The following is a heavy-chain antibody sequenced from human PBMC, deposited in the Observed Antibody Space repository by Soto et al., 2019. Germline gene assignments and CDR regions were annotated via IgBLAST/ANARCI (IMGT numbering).Heavy chain of an antibody. D-gene: IGHD6-13*01. Sequence: EVQLVESGGGLVQPGGSPRLSCAASGFTFSSYWMSWVRQAPGKGLEWVANIKQDGSEKYYVDSVKGRFTISRDNAKNSLYLQMNSLRAEDTAVYYCARGEGYSSSWYLGYWGQGTLVTVSS. CDR2: IKQDGSEK. CDR1: GFTFSSYW. J-gene: IGHJ4*02. V-gene: IGHV3-7*01. CDR3: ARGEGYSSSWYLGY.